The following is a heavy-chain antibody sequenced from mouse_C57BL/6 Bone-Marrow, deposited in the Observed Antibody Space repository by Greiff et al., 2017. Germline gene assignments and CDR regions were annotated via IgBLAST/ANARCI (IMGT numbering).Heavy chain of an antibody. CDR2: ISNGGGST. CDR3: ARGPATVVERLAYYAMDY. J-gene: IGHJ4*01. CDR1: GFTFSDYY. Sequence: EVHLVESGGGLVQPGGSLKLSCAASGFTFSDYYMYWVRQTPEKRLEWVAYISNGGGSTYYPDTVKGRFTISRDNAKNTLYLQMSRLKSEDTAMYYCARGPATVVERLAYYAMDYWGQGTSVTVSS. V-gene: IGHV5-12*01. D-gene: IGHD1-1*01.